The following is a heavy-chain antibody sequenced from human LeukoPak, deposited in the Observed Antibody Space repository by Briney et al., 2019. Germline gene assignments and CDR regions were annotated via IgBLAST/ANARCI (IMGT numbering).Heavy chain of an antibody. J-gene: IGHJ4*02. CDR2: INHSGYT. D-gene: IGHD4-17*01. V-gene: IGHV4-34*01. Sequence: SETLSLTCAVSGVSFDDYYWSWVRQTPGKGLEWIGEINHSGYTNDSPSLKSRVTLSIDTSRKQFSPNLRSVTVADAGIYYCTRMTTGHDYWGQGTLVTVSS. CDR1: GVSFDDYY. CDR3: TRMTTGHDY.